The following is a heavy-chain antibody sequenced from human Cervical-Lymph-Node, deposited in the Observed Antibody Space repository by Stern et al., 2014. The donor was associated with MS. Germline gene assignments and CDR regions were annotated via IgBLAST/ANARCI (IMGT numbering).Heavy chain of an antibody. Sequence: QVQLQESGPGLVKPSGTLSLTCTVSGASLSGGNWWTWVRQPPGKGLEWIGRFLHTGDTTYNQSLRSRVVMLVDSSKSQFSLQLTSVTAADTAVYYCARGGGTDSPTYDYWGQGTLVTVS. V-gene: IGHV4-4*02. CDR2: FLHTGDT. CDR1: GASLSGGNW. CDR3: ARGGGTDSPTYDY. D-gene: IGHD3-16*01. J-gene: IGHJ4*02.